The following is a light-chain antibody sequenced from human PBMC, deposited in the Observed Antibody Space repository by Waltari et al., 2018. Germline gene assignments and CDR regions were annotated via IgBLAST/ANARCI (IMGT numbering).Light chain of an antibody. V-gene: IGLV2-8*01. Sequence: QSALTQPPSASGSPGQSVTISCTGTSSDVGGYNYVSWYQQHPGKAPKLLIYEVSKRPSGVPDCFSGSKSGNTASLAVSGLQAEDEADYYCSSYAGSNNGHYVFGTGTKVTVL. CDR3: SSYAGSNNGHYV. CDR1: SSDVGGYNY. CDR2: EVS. J-gene: IGLJ1*01.